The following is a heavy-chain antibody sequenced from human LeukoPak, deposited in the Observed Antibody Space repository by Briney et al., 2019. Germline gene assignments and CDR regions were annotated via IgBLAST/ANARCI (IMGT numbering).Heavy chain of an antibody. CDR2: IYYSGST. D-gene: IGHD6-6*01. Sequence: PSETLSLTCTVSGGSISTYYWSWIRQPPGKGLEWIGYIYYSGSTNYNPSLKSRLTISVDTSKNQFSLKLSSVTAADTAVYYCARLYSSASIGVHYFDYWGQGALVTVSS. CDR1: GGSISTYY. J-gene: IGHJ4*02. CDR3: ARLYSSASIGVHYFDY. V-gene: IGHV4-59*01.